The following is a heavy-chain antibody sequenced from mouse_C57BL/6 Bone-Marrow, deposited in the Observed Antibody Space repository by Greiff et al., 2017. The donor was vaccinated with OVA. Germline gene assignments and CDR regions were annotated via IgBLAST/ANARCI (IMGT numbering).Heavy chain of an antibody. CDR3: ARSGYYGSSFGYFDV. Sequence: EVQLQQSGPELVKPGASVKMSCKASGYTFTSYVMHWVKQKPGQGLEWIGYIYPYNDGTKYNEKFKGKATLTLDKSSSTAYMELSSLTSEDSAVYYCARSGYYGSSFGYFDVWDTGTTVTVSS. CDR2: IYPYNDGT. D-gene: IGHD1-1*01. CDR1: GYTFTSYV. V-gene: IGHV1-14*01. J-gene: IGHJ1*03.